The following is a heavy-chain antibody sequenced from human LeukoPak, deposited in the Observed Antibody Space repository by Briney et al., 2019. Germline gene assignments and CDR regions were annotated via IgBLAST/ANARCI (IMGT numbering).Heavy chain of an antibody. CDR3: ANEGPNFDY. CDR1: GFTFSSFG. J-gene: IGHJ4*02. V-gene: IGHV3-30-3*02. Sequence: GGSLTLSCAASGFTFSSFGMHWVRQTPGKGLEWVAVISYDGSNKYYADPVKGRFTISRDNSKNTLYLQMNSLRAEDTAVYYCANEGPNFDYWGQGTLVTVSS. D-gene: IGHD2-8*01. CDR2: ISYDGSNK.